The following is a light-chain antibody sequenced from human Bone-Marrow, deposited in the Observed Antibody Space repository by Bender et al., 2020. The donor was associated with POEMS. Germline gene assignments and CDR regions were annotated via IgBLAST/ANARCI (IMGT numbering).Light chain of an antibody. CDR1: SSNIGAGYD. V-gene: IGLV1-40*01. J-gene: IGLJ1*01. CDR2: GNS. CDR3: SSYAGSTNFYA. Sequence: QSVLTQPPSVSGAPGQRITISCTGSSSNIGAGYDVHWYQQLPGTAPKVLIYGNSNRPSGVPDRFSGTKSGNTASLTVSGLQPEDEADYYCSSYAGSTNFYAFGPGTKVTVL.